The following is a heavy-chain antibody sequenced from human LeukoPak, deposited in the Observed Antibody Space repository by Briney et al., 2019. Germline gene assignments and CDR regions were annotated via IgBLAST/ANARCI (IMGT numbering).Heavy chain of an antibody. CDR1: GFTFDDHA. CDR2: ISWNSGRI. Sequence: PGGSLRLSCAASGFTFDDHAMHWVRQAPGKGLEWVSSISWNSGRIGYADSVKGRFTISRDTAKNSLYLQMNSPRSEDTAFYYCAKDVWRGPFDAFDIWGQGTMVTVSS. CDR3: AKDVWRGPFDAFDI. V-gene: IGHV3-9*01. J-gene: IGHJ3*02. D-gene: IGHD3-3*01.